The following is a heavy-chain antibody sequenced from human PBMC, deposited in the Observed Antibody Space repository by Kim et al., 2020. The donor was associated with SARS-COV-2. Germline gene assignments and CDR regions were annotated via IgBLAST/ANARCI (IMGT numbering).Heavy chain of an antibody. Sequence: SETLSLTCTVSGGSISSADYYCTWIRQAPGRGLQWIGYIYYSGRNYHNPSLKSRLSISLDTSKNQFSLKLRSVTAADTAVYYCVRGIGLVYFQHWGQGALVTVSS. CDR1: GGSISSADYY. CDR3: VRGIGLVYFQH. D-gene: IGHD2-8*01. J-gene: IGHJ1*01. CDR2: IYYSGRN. V-gene: IGHV4-30-4*01.